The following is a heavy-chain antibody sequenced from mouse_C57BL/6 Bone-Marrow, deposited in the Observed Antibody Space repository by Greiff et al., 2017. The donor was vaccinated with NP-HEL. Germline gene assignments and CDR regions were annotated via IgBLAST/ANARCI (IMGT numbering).Heavy chain of an antibody. CDR2: ISYDGSN. Sequence: EVKLQESGPGLVKPSQSLSLTCSVTGYSITSGYYWNWIRQFPGNKLEWMGYISYDGSNNYNPSLKNRISITPDTSKNQFFLKLNSVTTEDTATYYCARDPHYYSNYVGYYFDYWGQGTTLTVSS. CDR3: ARDPHYYSNYVGYYFDY. V-gene: IGHV3-6*01. CDR1: GYSITSGYY. D-gene: IGHD2-5*01. J-gene: IGHJ2*01.